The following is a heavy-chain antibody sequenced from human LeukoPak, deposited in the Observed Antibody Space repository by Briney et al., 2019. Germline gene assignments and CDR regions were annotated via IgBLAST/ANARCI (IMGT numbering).Heavy chain of an antibody. CDR1: GFTFSSYG. CDR3: AKDLPTRDGYMYFDY. D-gene: IGHD5-24*01. J-gene: IGHJ4*02. Sequence: GGSLRLSCAASGFTFSSYGMHWARQAPGKGLEWVAVISFDGSNKYYADSVKGRFTISRDNSKITLYLQMNSLRAEDTAVYYCAKDLPTRDGYMYFDYWGQGTLVTVSS. CDR2: ISFDGSNK. V-gene: IGHV3-30*18.